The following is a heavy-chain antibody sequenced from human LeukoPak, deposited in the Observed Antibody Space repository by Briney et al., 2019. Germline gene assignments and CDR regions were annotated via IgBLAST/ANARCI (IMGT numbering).Heavy chain of an antibody. J-gene: IGHJ4*02. CDR1: GFPFTNYW. D-gene: IGHD6-6*01. CDR2: IKQDGSVK. Sequence: PGGSLRLSCATSGFPFTNYWMTWVRQAPGKGLEWVANIKQDGSVKYYVDSVKGRFTISGDNAKNSLYLQMISLRAEDTAVYKCARIGYSSSSLDFWGRGTLVTVSS. V-gene: IGHV3-7*03. CDR3: ARIGYSSSSLDF.